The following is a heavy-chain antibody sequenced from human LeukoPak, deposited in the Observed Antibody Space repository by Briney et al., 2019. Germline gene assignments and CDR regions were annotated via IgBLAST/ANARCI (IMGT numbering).Heavy chain of an antibody. D-gene: IGHD6-6*01. Sequence: SETLSLTCAVYGGSFSGYYWSWIRQPPGKGLEWIGEINHSGSTNYNPPLKSRVTISVDTSKNQFSLKLSSVTAADTAVYYCARERYSSSSLDYWGQGTLVTVSS. V-gene: IGHV4-34*01. CDR2: INHSGST. J-gene: IGHJ4*02. CDR3: ARERYSSSSLDY. CDR1: GGSFSGYY.